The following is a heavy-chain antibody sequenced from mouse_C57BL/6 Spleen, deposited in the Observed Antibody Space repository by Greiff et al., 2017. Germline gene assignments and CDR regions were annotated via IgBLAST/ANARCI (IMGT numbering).Heavy chain of an antibody. CDR1: GITFSDYG. CDR2: ISSGSSTI. Sequence: EVKLVESGGGLVKPGGSLKLSCAASGITFSDYGMHWVRQAPETGLEWVAYISSGSSTIYYADTVKGRFTISRDNAQNTLFLQMTSLRSEDTAMYYCARKDWDDAMDDWGQGTSVTVSS. D-gene: IGHD4-1*01. J-gene: IGHJ4*01. V-gene: IGHV5-17*01. CDR3: ARKDWDDAMDD.